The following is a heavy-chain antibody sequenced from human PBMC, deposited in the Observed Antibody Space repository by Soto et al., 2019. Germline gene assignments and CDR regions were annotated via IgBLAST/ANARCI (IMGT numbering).Heavy chain of an antibody. CDR2: ISHDGNKK. V-gene: IGHV3-30*18. J-gene: IGHJ6*02. D-gene: IGHD3-16*01. Sequence: QVQVVESGGGVVQPGRSLRLSCVASGFAFSSYGMHWVRQAPGKGLEWVAVISHDGNKKYYADSVKGRFTVSRDNSKNTVFLQMSSLRAEDTAVFYCAKGLEVGVLPYGMHVWGQGTTVTVSS. CDR3: AKGLEVGVLPYGMHV. CDR1: GFAFSSYG.